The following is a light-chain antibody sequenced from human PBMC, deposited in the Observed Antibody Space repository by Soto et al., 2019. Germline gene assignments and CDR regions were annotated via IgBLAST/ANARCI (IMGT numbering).Light chain of an antibody. V-gene: IGLV1-51*01. J-gene: IGLJ2*01. Sequence: QSVLTQPPSVSAAPEQEVTISCSGSSSKIGNNYLSWYQQLPGTAPQLLIYDNNNRPSGSPGRLSGSKSGTSATLGITGLQTGDEADYYCGTWDSSLSALVFGGGTKLTVL. CDR2: DNN. CDR1: SSKIGNNY. CDR3: GTWDSSLSALV.